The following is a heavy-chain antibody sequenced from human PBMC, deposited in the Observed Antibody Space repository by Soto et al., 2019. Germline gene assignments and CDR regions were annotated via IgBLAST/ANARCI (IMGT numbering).Heavy chain of an antibody. CDR2: IYYTGSTT. CDR1: GGSISRYY. J-gene: IGHJ4*02. CDR3: ARRWGTYFDY. V-gene: IGHV4-59*01. Sequence: SETLSPTCTVSGGSISRYYWSWVRQPPGKGLEWIGYIYYTGSTTNYNPSLKSRVTISVDTSKNQFSLKLSSVTAADTAVYYCARRWGTYFDYWGQGTLVTVSS. D-gene: IGHD7-27*01.